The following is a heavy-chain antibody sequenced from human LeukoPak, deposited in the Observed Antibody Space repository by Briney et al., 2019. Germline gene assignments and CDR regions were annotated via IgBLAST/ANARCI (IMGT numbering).Heavy chain of an antibody. J-gene: IGHJ4*02. CDR1: GYTFTSYA. CDR3: ARPIGVSGWYDY. V-gene: IGHV1-3*01. CDR2: INAGKGNT. D-gene: IGHD6-19*01. Sequence: ASVKVSCKASGYTFTSYAMHWVRQAPGQRLEWMGWINAGKGNTKYSQKFQGRVTITRDTSASTAYMELSSLRSEDTAVYYCARPIGVSGWYDYWGQGTLVTVSS.